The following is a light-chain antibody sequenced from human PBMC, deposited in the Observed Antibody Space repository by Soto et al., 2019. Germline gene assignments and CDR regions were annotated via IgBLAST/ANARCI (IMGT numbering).Light chain of an antibody. Sequence: DIVMTQSPDSLAVSLGERATINCKSSQSVLYSSNNKNYLAWYQQKPGQPPQLLIYWASTRESGVPDRFSGSGSETDFTLTISSLQAEDVAVYYCQQYYSTPPWTFGQGTKVEIK. V-gene: IGKV4-1*01. J-gene: IGKJ1*01. CDR2: WAS. CDR1: QSVLYSSNNKNY. CDR3: QQYYSTPPWT.